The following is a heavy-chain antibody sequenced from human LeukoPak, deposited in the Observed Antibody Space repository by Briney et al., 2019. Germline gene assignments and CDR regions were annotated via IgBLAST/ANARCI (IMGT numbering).Heavy chain of an antibody. CDR1: SGSISSYY. J-gene: IGHJ4*02. Sequence: SETLSLTCTVSSGSISSYYWSWIRQPPGKGLEWIGYVSYGGSTKYNPSLKSRVTISVDTSKNQFSLKLTSVTAADTAVYYCARQTYSSGWYGFDYWGQGTLVTVSS. V-gene: IGHV4-59*08. CDR2: VSYGGST. CDR3: ARQTYSSGWYGFDY. D-gene: IGHD6-19*01.